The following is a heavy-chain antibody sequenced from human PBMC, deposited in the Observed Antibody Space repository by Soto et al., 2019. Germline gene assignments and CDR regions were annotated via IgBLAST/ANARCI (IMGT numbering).Heavy chain of an antibody. J-gene: IGHJ4*02. CDR3: ATYDSSGYQGKPFDY. V-gene: IGHV4-30-4*01. CDR1: GGSISSGDYY. CDR2: IYYSGST. Sequence: QVQLQESGPGLVKPSQTLSLTCTVSGGSISSGDYYWSWIRQPPGKGLEWIGYIYYSGSTYYNPSLKSLVTISVDTSKNQFSLKLSSVTAADTAVYYCATYDSSGYQGKPFDYWGQGTLVTVSS. D-gene: IGHD3-22*01.